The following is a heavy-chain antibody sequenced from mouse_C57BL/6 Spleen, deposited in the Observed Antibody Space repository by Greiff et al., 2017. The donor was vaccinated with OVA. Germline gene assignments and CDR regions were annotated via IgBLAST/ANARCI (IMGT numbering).Heavy chain of an antibody. Sequence: VQLQQPGAELVMPGASVKLSCKASGYTFTSYWMHWVKQRPGQGLEWIGEIDPSDRYTNYNQKFKGQSTLTVAKSSSTAYMQLSSLTSEDAAVYYCATTAQATNYYAMDYWGQGTSVTVSS. CDR2: IDPSDRYT. J-gene: IGHJ4*01. CDR1: GYTFTSYW. CDR3: ATTAQATNYYAMDY. V-gene: IGHV1-69*01. D-gene: IGHD3-2*02.